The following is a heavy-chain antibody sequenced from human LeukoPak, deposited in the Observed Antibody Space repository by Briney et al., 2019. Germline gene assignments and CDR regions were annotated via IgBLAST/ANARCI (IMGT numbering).Heavy chain of an antibody. D-gene: IGHD5-24*01. J-gene: IGHJ4*02. CDR1: GFTFSSYA. CDR2: ISYDGSNQ. CDR3: ASPVEMATIFDFDY. V-gene: IGHV3-30-3*01. Sequence: PGRSLRLSCAASGFTFSSYAMHWVRQAPGKGLEWVAVISYDGSNQYYADSVKGRFTISRDNSKNTLYLQMNSLRAEDTAVYYCASPVEMATIFDFDYWGQGTLVTVSS.